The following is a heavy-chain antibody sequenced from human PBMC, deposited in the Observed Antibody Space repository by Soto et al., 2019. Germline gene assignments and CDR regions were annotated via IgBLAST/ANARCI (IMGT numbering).Heavy chain of an antibody. CDR3: ARDDCGGDCYYSADYYGMDV. CDR1: GYTFTSYG. V-gene: IGHV1-18*01. CDR2: ISAYNGNT. D-gene: IGHD2-21*02. Sequence: QVQLVQSGAEVKKPGASVKVSCKASGYTFTSYGISWVRQAPGQGLEWMGWISAYNGNTNYAQKLQGRGTMTTDTSTSTAYMELRSLRSDDTAVYYCARDDCGGDCYYSADYYGMDVWGQGTTVTVSS. J-gene: IGHJ6*02.